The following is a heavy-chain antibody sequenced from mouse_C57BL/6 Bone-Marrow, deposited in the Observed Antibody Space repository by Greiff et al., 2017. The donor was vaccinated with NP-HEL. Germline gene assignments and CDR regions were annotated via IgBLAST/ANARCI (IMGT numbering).Heavy chain of an antibody. CDR3: ARGGDYGDTFDY. Sequence: EVMLVESEGGLVQPGSSMKLSCTASGFTFSDYYMAWVRQVPEKGLEWVANINYDGSSTYYLDSLKSRFIISRDNAKNILYLQMSSLKSEETATYYCARGGDYGDTFDYWGQGTTLTVSS. CDR1: GFTFSDYY. D-gene: IGHD2-13*01. J-gene: IGHJ2*01. V-gene: IGHV5-16*01. CDR2: INYDGSST.